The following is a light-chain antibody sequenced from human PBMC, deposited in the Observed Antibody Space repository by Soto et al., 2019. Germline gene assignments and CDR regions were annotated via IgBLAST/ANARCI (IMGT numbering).Light chain of an antibody. CDR1: QSVSSSY. CDR3: QQYGSSPPTT. Sequence: EIELTQSPGTLSLSPGERATLSCRASQSVSSSYLAWYQQKPGQAPRLLIYGASSRATGIPDRFSGSGSGTDFTLTISRLEPEDFAVYYCQQYGSSPPTTFGPGTKVDIK. CDR2: GAS. J-gene: IGKJ3*01. V-gene: IGKV3-20*01.